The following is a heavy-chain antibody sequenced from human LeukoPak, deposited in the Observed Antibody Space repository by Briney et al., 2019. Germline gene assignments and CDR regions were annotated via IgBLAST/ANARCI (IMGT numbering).Heavy chain of an antibody. V-gene: IGHV3-48*03. CDR2: ISSSGSTI. CDR1: GFTFSSYE. J-gene: IGHJ6*03. Sequence: GGSLRLSCAASGFTFSSYEMNWVRQAPGKGLEWVSYISSSGSTIYYADSVKGRFTISRDNAKNSLYLQMNSLRAEDTALYYCARSSGYYSYYYYYYMDVWGKGTTVTVSS. D-gene: IGHD3-22*01. CDR3: ARSSGYYSYYYYYYMDV.